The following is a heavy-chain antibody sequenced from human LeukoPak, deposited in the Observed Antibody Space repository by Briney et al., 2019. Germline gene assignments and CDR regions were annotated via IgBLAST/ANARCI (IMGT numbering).Heavy chain of an antibody. Sequence: ASVKASCKASGYTFTGYYMHWVRQAPGQGLEWMGRINPNSGGTNYAQKFQGRVTMTRDTSISTAYMELSRLRSDDTAVYYCARDDYLWGTYDYWGQGTLVTVSS. CDR3: ARDDYLWGTYDY. CDR1: GYTFTGYY. V-gene: IGHV1-2*06. CDR2: INPNSGGT. D-gene: IGHD3-16*01. J-gene: IGHJ4*02.